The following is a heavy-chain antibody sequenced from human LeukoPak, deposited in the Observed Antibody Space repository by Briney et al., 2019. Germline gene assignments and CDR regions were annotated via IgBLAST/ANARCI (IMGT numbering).Heavy chain of an antibody. J-gene: IGHJ4*02. D-gene: IGHD3-3*01. Sequence: TSGTLSLTCAVSGGSISSSNWWSWVGQPPGKGLEWIGEIYHSGSTNYNPSLKSRVTISVDKSKNQFSLKLSSVTAADTAVYYCARDLEGNTYYDFWSGYYTGYFDYWGQGTLVTVSS. V-gene: IGHV4-4*02. CDR1: GGSISSSNW. CDR3: ARDLEGNTYYDFWSGYYTGYFDY. CDR2: IYHSGST.